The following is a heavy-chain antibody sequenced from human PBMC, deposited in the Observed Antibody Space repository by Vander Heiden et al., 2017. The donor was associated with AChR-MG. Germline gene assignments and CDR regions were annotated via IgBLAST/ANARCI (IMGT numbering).Heavy chain of an antibody. CDR2: INSDGSST. V-gene: IGHV3-74*01. CDR1: GFTFSSYW. CDR3: ARANEYSSGWYPINWFDP. J-gene: IGHJ5*02. Sequence: EVQLVESGGGLVQPGGSLRLPCAASGFTFSSYWMHWVRQAPGKGLVWVSRINSDGSSTSYADSVKGRFTISRDNAKNTLYLQMNSLRAEDTAVYYCARANEYSSGWYPINWFDPWGQGTLVTVSS. D-gene: IGHD6-19*01.